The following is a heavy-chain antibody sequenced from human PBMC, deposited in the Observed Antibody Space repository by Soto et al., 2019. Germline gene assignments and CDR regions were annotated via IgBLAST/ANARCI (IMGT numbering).Heavy chain of an antibody. V-gene: IGHV4-39*01. CDR3: ARHESSYYGMDV. D-gene: IGHD2-2*01. CDR1: GGSISSSSYY. Sequence: SETLSLTCTVSGGSISSSSYYWGWIRQPPGKGLEWIGSIYYSGSTYYNPSLKSRVTISVDTSKNQFSLKLSSVTAADTAVYYCARHESSYYGMDVWGQGTKVTVSS. CDR2: IYYSGST. J-gene: IGHJ6*02.